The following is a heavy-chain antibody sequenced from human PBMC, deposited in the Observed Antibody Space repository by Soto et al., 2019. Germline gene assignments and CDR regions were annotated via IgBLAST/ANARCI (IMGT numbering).Heavy chain of an antibody. CDR3: AREGLVLVPTTVNSDYYYYAMDV. CDR2: IIPRSATS. V-gene: IGHV1-69*13. CDR1: GYTLTELS. D-gene: IGHD2-2*01. Sequence: ASVKVSCKVSGYTLTELSMHWLRQAPGKGLEWMGGIIPRSATSNYAQKFQGRVTITADESTSTAYMELSSLRSEDTAVYYCAREGLVLVPTTVNSDYYYYAMDVWGQGTTVTVSS. J-gene: IGHJ6*02.